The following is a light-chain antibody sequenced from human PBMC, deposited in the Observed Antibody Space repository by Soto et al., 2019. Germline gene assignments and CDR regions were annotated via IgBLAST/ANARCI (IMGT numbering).Light chain of an antibody. CDR3: SSYTSSSTLVI. CDR2: EVS. J-gene: IGLJ2*01. Sequence: QSALTQPASVSGSPGQSITISCTGTSSDISAYNYVSWYQQHPGKAPKLMIYEVSNRPSGVSNRFSGSKSGNTASLTISGRQAEDEADYYCSSYTSSSTLVIFGGGTKLTVL. V-gene: IGLV2-14*01. CDR1: SSDISAYNY.